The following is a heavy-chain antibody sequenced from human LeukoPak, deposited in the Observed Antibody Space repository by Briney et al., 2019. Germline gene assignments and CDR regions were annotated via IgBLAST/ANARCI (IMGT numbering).Heavy chain of an antibody. CDR1: GFTFSDYY. Sequence: PGGSLRLSCAASGFTFSDYYMSWIRQAPGKGLERVSYISSSGSTIYYADSVKGRFTISRDNAKNSLYLQMNSLRAEDTAVYYCAREGSSSWYMGYNYYYYYMDVWGKGTTVTVSS. V-gene: IGHV3-11*01. CDR2: ISSSGSTI. CDR3: AREGSSSWYMGYNYYYYYMDV. J-gene: IGHJ6*03. D-gene: IGHD6-13*01.